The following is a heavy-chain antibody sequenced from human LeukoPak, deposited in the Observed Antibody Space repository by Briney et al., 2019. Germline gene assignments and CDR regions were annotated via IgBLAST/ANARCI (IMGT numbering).Heavy chain of an antibody. Sequence: GGSLRLSCAASGFTFSNSRMHWVRQAPGKGLVWVSRINTDGSNTFYADSVKGRFTISRDNAKNTLYLQMNTLRAEDTAVYFCARGPGSGWYDYWGQGILVTVSS. CDR1: GFTFSNSR. CDR2: INTDGSNT. D-gene: IGHD6-19*01. J-gene: IGHJ4*02. V-gene: IGHV3-74*01. CDR3: ARGPGSGWYDY.